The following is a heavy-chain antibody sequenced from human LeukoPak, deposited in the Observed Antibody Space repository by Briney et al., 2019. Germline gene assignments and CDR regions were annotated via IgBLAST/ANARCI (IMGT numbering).Heavy chain of an antibody. D-gene: IGHD1-26*01. CDR1: GFTFSRYS. J-gene: IGHJ4*02. CDR3: ASHGIVGATYFDY. CDR2: ISSSSSYI. Sequence: GGSLRLSCAASGFTFSRYSMNWVRQAPGKGLEWVSSISSSSSYIYYADSVKGRFTISRDNSKNTLYLQMNSLRAEDTAVYYCASHGIVGATYFDYWGQGTLVTVSS. V-gene: IGHV3-21*04.